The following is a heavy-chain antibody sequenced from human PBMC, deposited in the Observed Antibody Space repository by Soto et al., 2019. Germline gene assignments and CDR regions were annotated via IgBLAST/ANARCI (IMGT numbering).Heavy chain of an antibody. CDR1: GGTFSSYA. Sequence: SVRVSCKASGGTFSSYAISWVRQAPGQGLEWMGGIIPIFGTANYAQKFQGRVAITADESTSTAYMELSSLRSEDTAVYYCARPTYYYDSSGAPGAFVIWGQGTIVTVS. CDR3: ARPTYYYDSSGAPGAFVI. V-gene: IGHV1-69*13. CDR2: IIPIFGTA. D-gene: IGHD3-22*01. J-gene: IGHJ3*02.